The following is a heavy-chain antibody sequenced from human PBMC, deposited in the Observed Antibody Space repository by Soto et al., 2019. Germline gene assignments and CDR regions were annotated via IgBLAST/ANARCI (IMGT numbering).Heavy chain of an antibody. V-gene: IGHV5-10-1*01. CDR3: ARYCSDGSCYSEAFDI. Sequence: GQSLTISCKGSGYSFSSYWISWERQMPGKGLEWMGRIEPSDSYTNYSPSFQGHVTISADKSISTAYLQWSSLKASDTAMYYCARYCSDGSCYSEAFDIWGQGTMVTAS. D-gene: IGHD2-15*01. J-gene: IGHJ3*02. CDR1: GYSFSSYW. CDR2: IEPSDSYT.